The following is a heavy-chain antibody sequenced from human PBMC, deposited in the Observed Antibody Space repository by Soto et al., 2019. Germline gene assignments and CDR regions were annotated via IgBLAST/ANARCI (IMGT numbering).Heavy chain of an antibody. CDR1: GYTFTGYY. CDR3: ARDMRGYSYGMDV. J-gene: IGHJ6*02. Sequence: ASVKVSCKASGYTFTGYYMHWVRQAPGQGLEWMGWVNPNSGGTNYAQKFQGWVTMTRDTSISTAYMELSRLRSDDTAVYYCARDMRGYSYGMDVWGQGTTVTAP. V-gene: IGHV1-2*04. D-gene: IGHD5-18*01. CDR2: VNPNSGGT.